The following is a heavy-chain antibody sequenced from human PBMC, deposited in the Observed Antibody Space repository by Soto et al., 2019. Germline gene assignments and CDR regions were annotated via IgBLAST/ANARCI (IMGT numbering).Heavy chain of an antibody. CDR2: IGAFNGNT. V-gene: IGHV1-18*01. CDR1: GYTFTDFG. J-gene: IGHJ4*02. CDR3: VRRGDSVGYSGSYFFDH. D-gene: IGHD3-22*01. Sequence: HVQLVQSGAEVKKPGASVKVSCKASGYTFTDFGIGWVRQAPGQGLEWVGWIGAFNGNTDYAQKFQGRVTMTADPPPRTAYMELSSLRSDDTALYSCVRRGDSVGYSGSYFFDHWGQGTLVTVSS.